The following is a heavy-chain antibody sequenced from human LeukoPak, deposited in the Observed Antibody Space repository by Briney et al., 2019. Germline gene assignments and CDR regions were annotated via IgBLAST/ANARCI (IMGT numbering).Heavy chain of an antibody. CDR1: GFTFSSYG. D-gene: IGHD6-13*01. CDR3: ARRQVAGPGIGYFDY. CDR2: ISYDGSNK. J-gene: IGHJ4*02. V-gene: IGHV3-30*03. Sequence: GRSLRLSCAASGFTFSSYGMHWVRQAPGKGLEWVAVISYDGSNKYYADSVKGRFTISRDNSKNTLYLQMNSLRDEDTAVYYCARRQVAGPGIGYFDYWGQGILVTVSS.